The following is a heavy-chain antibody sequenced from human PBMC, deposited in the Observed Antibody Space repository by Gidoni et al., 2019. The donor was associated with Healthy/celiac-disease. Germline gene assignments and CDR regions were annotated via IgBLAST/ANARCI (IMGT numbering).Heavy chain of an antibody. D-gene: IGHD6-19*01. CDR2: INPNSGGT. V-gene: IGHV1-2*02. CDR3: ARDQLWSSGQYYYYYYYGMDV. Sequence: QVQLVQSGAEVKKPGASVKVSCTASGYTFTGYYLHWVRQAPGQGLEWMGWINPNSGGTNYAQKFQGRVTMTRDTSISTAYMELSRLRSDDTAVYYCARDQLWSSGQYYYYYYYGMDVWGQGTTVTVSS. CDR1: GYTFTGYY. J-gene: IGHJ6*02.